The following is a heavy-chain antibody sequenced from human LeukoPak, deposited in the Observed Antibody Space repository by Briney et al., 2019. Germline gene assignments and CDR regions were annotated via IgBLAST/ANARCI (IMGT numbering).Heavy chain of an antibody. J-gene: IGHJ6*03. CDR1: GGSFSGYY. Sequence: SETLSLTCAVYGGSFSGYYWSWIRQPPGKGLEWIEKINHSGSTNYNPSLKSRVTISVDTPKNQFSLKLSSVTAADTAFYYCASQGHHGKIVGTTLSYFYMDAWGKGTTVTVSS. V-gene: IGHV4-34*01. CDR3: ASQGHHGKIVGTTLSYFYMDA. CDR2: INHSGST. D-gene: IGHD1-26*01.